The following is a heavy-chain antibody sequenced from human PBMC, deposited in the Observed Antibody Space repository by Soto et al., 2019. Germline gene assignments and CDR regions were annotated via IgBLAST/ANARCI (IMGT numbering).Heavy chain of an antibody. Sequence: ASVKVSCKASGYTFTGYYMHWVRQAPGQGLEWMGWINPNSGGTNYAQKFQGRVTMTRDTSISTAYMELSRLRSDDTAVYYCARGGDIVGASYYYYYGMDVWGQGTTVTVSS. V-gene: IGHV1-2*02. CDR3: ARGGDIVGASYYYYYGMDV. J-gene: IGHJ6*02. CDR2: INPNSGGT. D-gene: IGHD1-26*01. CDR1: GYTFTGYY.